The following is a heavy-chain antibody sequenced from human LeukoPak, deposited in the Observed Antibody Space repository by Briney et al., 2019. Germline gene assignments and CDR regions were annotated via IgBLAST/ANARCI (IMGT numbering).Heavy chain of an antibody. CDR3: ARDGSGSYSYYGMDV. V-gene: IGHV1-8*02. CDR2: MNPNSGNT. Sequence: GASVKVSCKASGGTFSSYAINWVRQATGQGLEWMGWMNPNSGNTGYAQKFQGRVTMTRNTSISTAYMELSSLRSEDTAVYYCARDGSGSYSYYGMDVWGQGTTVTVSS. J-gene: IGHJ6*02. D-gene: IGHD3-10*01. CDR1: GGTFSSYA.